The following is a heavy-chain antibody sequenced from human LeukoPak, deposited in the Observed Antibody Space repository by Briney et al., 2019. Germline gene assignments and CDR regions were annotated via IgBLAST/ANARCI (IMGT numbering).Heavy chain of an antibody. CDR1: GGTFSSYA. Sequence: ASVKVSCKASGGTFSSYAISWVRQAPGQGLEWMGRIIPILGIANYAQKFQGRVTITADKSTSTAYMELSSLRSEDTAVYYCARGPRIAVAGPSGWGQGTLVTVSS. CDR3: ARGPRIAVAGPSG. V-gene: IGHV1-69*04. D-gene: IGHD6-19*01. CDR2: IIPILGIA. J-gene: IGHJ4*02.